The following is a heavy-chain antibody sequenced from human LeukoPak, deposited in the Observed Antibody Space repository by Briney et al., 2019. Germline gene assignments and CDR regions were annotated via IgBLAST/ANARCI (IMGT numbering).Heavy chain of an antibody. CDR3: ARAFGRGYSYGT. Sequence: SETLSLTCAVYGGXFSGYYCSWIRQPPGKGLEWIGEINHSGSTNYNPSLKGRVTIPVDTSKNQFSLKLSSVTAADTAVYYCARAFGRGYSYGTWGQGTLVTVSS. V-gene: IGHV4-34*01. J-gene: IGHJ5*02. CDR2: INHSGST. D-gene: IGHD5-18*01. CDR1: GGXFSGYY.